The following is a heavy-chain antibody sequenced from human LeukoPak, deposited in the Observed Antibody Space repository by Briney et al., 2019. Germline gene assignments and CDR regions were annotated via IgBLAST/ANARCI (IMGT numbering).Heavy chain of an antibody. CDR3: AHRRRWNTAMDPDFDY. CDR1: GFSLSTSGVG. J-gene: IGHJ4*02. CDR2: IYWDDDK. D-gene: IGHD5-18*01. Sequence: SGPTLVKPTQTLTLTCTFSGFSLSTSGVGVGWIRQPPGKALEWLALIYWDDDKRYSPSLKSRLTITKDTSKNQVVLTMTNMDPVDTATYYCAHRRRWNTAMDPDFDYWGQGTLVTVSS. V-gene: IGHV2-5*02.